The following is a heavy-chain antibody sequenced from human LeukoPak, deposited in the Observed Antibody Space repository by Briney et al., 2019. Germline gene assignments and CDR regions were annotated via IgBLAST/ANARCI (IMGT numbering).Heavy chain of an antibody. Sequence: SETLSLTCAVYGGSFSGYYWSWIRQPPGKGLEWIGEINHSGSTNYNPSLKSRVTISVDTSKNQLSLKLSSVTAADTAVYYCARGYSSGLVVGWGQGTLVTVSS. CDR3: ARGYSSGLVVG. CDR1: GGSFSGYY. V-gene: IGHV4-34*01. J-gene: IGHJ4*02. D-gene: IGHD6-25*01. CDR2: INHSGST.